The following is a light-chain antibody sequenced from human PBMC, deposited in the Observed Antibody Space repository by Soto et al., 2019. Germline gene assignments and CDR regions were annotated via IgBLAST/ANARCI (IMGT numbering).Light chain of an antibody. Sequence: DIVMTQTPLSSPVVLGQPASISCKSSQSLVHSNGHTYLTWIQQRPGRPPRLLIYRIFNRCFGVPDRFSGSGAGTEFTLKISAVEAEDVGVYYCLQTTAFPHTFGQGTKLEIK. CDR1: QSLVHSNGHTY. CDR2: RIF. CDR3: LQTTAFPHT. J-gene: IGKJ2*01. V-gene: IGKV2-24*01.